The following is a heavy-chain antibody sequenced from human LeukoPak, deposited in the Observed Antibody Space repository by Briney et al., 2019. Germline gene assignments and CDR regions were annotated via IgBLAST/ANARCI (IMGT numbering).Heavy chain of an antibody. Sequence: AGGSLRLSCGASGFTFSSYWMHWVRQAPGKGLVWISRINSDGSTTSYADSVKGRFTISRDNAKNTLYLQMNCLRAEDTAVYYCARGNYYGQDYWGQGTLVTVSS. CDR3: ARGNYYGQDY. CDR1: GFTFSSYW. D-gene: IGHD3-10*01. J-gene: IGHJ4*02. CDR2: INSDGSTT. V-gene: IGHV3-74*01.